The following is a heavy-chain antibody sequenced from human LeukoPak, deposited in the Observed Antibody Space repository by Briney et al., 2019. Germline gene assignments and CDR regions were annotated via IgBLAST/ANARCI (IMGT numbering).Heavy chain of an antibody. CDR1: GFTFSSYW. D-gene: IGHD4-17*01. CDR3: ARERRPTVLYFDY. Sequence: GGSLRLSCAASGFTFSSYWMSWVRQAPGKGLEWVANIKQDGSEKYYVDSVKGRFTISRDNAKNSLHLQMNSLRAEDTAVYYCARERRPTVLYFDYWGQGTLVTVSS. J-gene: IGHJ4*02. CDR2: IKQDGSEK. V-gene: IGHV3-7*01.